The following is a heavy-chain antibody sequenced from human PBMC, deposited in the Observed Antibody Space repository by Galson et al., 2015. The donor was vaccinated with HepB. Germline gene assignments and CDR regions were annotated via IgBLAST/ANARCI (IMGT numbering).Heavy chain of an antibody. V-gene: IGHV3-53*01. CDR3: ASGIAVAGTGGVFDI. Sequence: SLRLSCAASGFTVSSNYMSWVRQASGKGLEWVSIIYNGDSTFYADSVKARFTISRDKSKNTLYLHMNSMSAEDTAVYYCASGIAVAGTGGVFDIWGQGTMVTISS. D-gene: IGHD6-19*01. J-gene: IGHJ3*02. CDR2: IYNGDST. CDR1: GFTVSSNY.